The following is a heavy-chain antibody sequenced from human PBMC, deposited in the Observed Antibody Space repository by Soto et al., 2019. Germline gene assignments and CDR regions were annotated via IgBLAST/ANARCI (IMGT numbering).Heavy chain of an antibody. V-gene: IGHV4-30-4*01. Sequence: QVQLQESGPGLVKPSQTLSLTCTVSGGSITGGDYYWSWIRQPPGKGLEWIGYISYSGSTYYNPSLKGRLTISVDTSKSQFSLELSSVTAADTALYYCAGGITISGVAQGNDYRGQATLCTVSA. D-gene: IGHD3-3*01. J-gene: IGHJ4*02. CDR1: GGSITGGDYY. CDR2: ISYSGST. CDR3: AGGITISGVAQGNDY.